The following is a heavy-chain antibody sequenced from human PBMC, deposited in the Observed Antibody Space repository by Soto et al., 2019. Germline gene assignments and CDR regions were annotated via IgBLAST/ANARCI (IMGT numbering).Heavy chain of an antibody. CDR1: GFTFSSYS. CDR2: ISSSSSYI. J-gene: IGHJ6*03. D-gene: IGHD3-10*01. Sequence: GGSLRLSCAASGFTFSSYSMNWVRQAPGKGLEWVSSISSSSSYIYYADSVKGRFTISRDNAKNSLYLQMNSLRAEDTAVYYCARTMVRGVRILYYMDVWGKGTTVTVSS. CDR3: ARTMVRGVRILYYMDV. V-gene: IGHV3-21*01.